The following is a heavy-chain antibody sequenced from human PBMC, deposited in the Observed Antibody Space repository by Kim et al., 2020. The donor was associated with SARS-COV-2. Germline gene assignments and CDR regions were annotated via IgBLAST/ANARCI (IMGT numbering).Heavy chain of an antibody. CDR3: ANTPPDYDILTGYYYTHFDY. CDR1: GFTFSSYA. J-gene: IGHJ4*02. CDR2: ISGSGGST. D-gene: IGHD3-9*01. Sequence: GGSLRLSCAASGFTFSSYAMSWVRQAPGKGLEWVSAISGSGGSTYYADSVKGRFTISRDNSKNTLYLQMNSLRAEDTAVYYCANTPPDYDILTGYYYTHFDYWGQGTLVTVSS. V-gene: IGHV3-23*01.